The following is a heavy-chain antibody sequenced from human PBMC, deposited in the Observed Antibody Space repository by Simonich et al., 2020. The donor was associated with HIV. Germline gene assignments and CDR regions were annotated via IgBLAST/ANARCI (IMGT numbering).Heavy chain of an antibody. V-gene: IGHV3-74*01. CDR3: VRGPPKFYDDALDF. J-gene: IGHJ3*01. Sequence: EVQLVESGGGLVQPGGSLRLSCAASGFTFKSYWMHWVRQAPGKGLMWVSRINSDGSTTSYADSVKGRFTISRDNAKNTLYLQMNSLRGEDTAVYYCVRGPPKFYDDALDFWGQGTMVSVSS. CDR1: GFTFKSYW. D-gene: IGHD5-12*01. CDR2: INSDGSTT.